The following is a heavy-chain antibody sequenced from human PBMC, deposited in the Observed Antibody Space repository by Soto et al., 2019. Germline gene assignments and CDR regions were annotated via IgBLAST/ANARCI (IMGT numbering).Heavy chain of an antibody. CDR3: VRGRVATIGGLRYFSYYGMDL. V-gene: IGHV4-30-2*01. J-gene: IGHJ6*02. D-gene: IGHD5-12*01. CDR1: GGSISSGPYS. CDR2: IYHNGST. Sequence: QLHLQESGSGLVKPSQTLSLTCAVSGGSISSGPYSWNWIRQPPGKGLEWIGYIYHNGSTDYNASLQSRLTIAIDTSKNQFSLQLNSVTTADTAVYHCVRGRVATIGGLRYFSYYGMDLWGQGTTVTVSS.